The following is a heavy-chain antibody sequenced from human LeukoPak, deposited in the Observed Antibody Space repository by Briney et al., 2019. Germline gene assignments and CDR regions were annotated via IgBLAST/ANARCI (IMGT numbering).Heavy chain of an antibody. CDR2: ISPYNGHT. V-gene: IGHV1-18*01. CDR3: ARDLTRTTTVIDY. J-gene: IGHJ4*02. CDR1: GYTFVSYG. Sequence: ASVKVSCKASGYTFVSYGITWVRQAPGQGLEWMGWISPYNGHTNYAQKLQGRITMTTDTSTSTAYMELRSLRSGDTAVYYCARDLTRTTTVIDYWGQGTLVTVSS. D-gene: IGHD4-17*01.